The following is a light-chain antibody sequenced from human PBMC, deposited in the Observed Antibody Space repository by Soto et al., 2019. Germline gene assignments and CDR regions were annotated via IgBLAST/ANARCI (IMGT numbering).Light chain of an antibody. CDR2: EGT. CDR1: RSDFGTYKL. V-gene: IGLV2-23*01. CDR3: SSNADSTTYV. J-gene: IGLJ1*01. Sequence: QSALTQPASVSGSPGQSITISCSGTRSDFGTYKLVSWYQQHPGRPPKLVIYEGTERPSGISNRFSASQSGSTASLTISGLQAGDEADYYCSSNADSTTYVFGTGTKVTVL.